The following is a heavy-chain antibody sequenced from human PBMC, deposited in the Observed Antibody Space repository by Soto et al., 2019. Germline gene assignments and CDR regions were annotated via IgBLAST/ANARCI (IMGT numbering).Heavy chain of an antibody. D-gene: IGHD3-10*01. J-gene: IGHJ4*01. V-gene: IGHV3-7*01. Sequence: EVQLEESGGGLVQPGGSLRLSCAASGFTFGSYWMSWVRQAPGKGLEWLATIKWDASEKKYVDSVKGRFTMSRDNAKNSLYLQMDSLRAEDTAVHYCARDSAYGSGTSVTHYLDYWGHGTLVTVSS. CDR1: GFTFGSYW. CDR2: IKWDASEK. CDR3: ARDSAYGSGTSVTHYLDY.